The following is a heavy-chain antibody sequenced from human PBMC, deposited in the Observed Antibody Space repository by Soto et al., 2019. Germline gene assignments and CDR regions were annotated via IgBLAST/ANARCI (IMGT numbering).Heavy chain of an antibody. D-gene: IGHD1-7*01. Sequence: GGSLRLSCAASGFTFDDYAMHWVRQAPGKGLEWVSGISWNSGSIGYADSVKGRFTISRDNAKNSLYLQMNSLRAEDTALYYCAKDMNWNYLLGIIDYWGQGTLVTVSS. CDR1: GFTFDDYA. CDR2: ISWNSGSI. V-gene: IGHV3-9*01. CDR3: AKDMNWNYLLGIIDY. J-gene: IGHJ4*02.